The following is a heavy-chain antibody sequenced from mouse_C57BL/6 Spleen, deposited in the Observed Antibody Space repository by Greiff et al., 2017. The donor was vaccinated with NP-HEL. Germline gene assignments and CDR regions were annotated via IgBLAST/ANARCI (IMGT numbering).Heavy chain of an antibody. CDR1: GFSLTSYA. J-gene: IGHJ1*03. Sequence: VQRVESGPGLVAPSQSLSITCTVSGFSLTSYAISWVRQPPGKGLEWLGVIWTGGGTNYNSALKSRLSISKDNSKSQVFLKMNSLQTDDTARYYCARTFTTVVATGYFDVWGTGTTVTVSS. CDR3: ARTFTTVVATGYFDV. CDR2: IWTGGGT. D-gene: IGHD1-1*01. V-gene: IGHV2-9-1*01.